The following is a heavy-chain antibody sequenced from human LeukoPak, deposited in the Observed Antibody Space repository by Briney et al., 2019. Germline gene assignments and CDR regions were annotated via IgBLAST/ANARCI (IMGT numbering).Heavy chain of an antibody. V-gene: IGHV4-39*07. Sequence: SETLSLTCTVSGGSISSSSYYWGWIRQPPGKGLEWIGSIYYSGTTFYNPSLKSRVTISVDTSKNQFSLKVSSVTAADTAVYYCHSSYYDLLTGYYVDYWGQGTLVTVSS. CDR2: IYYSGTT. D-gene: IGHD3-9*01. CDR1: GGSISSSSYY. J-gene: IGHJ4*02. CDR3: HSSYYDLLTGYYVDY.